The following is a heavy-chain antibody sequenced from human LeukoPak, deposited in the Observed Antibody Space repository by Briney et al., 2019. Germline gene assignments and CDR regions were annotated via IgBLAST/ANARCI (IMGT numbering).Heavy chain of an antibody. J-gene: IGHJ4*02. D-gene: IGHD3-22*01. V-gene: IGHV3-23*01. CDR3: AASSGYYYTAFRY. CDR1: GFTFSSYA. CDR2: ISGSGGST. Sequence: GGSLRLSCTASGFTFSSYAKNWVRQAPGKGLEWVSTISGSGGSTYYADSVKGRFTISRDNSKNTLYLQMNSLRAEDTAVYYCAASSGYYYTAFRYWGQGTLVTVSS.